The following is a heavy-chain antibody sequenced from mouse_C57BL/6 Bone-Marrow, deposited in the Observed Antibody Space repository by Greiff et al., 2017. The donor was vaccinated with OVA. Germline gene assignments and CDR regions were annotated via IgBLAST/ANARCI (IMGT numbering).Heavy chain of an antibody. Sequence: VQLQQSGAELVRPGASVKLSCTASGFNIKDDYMHWVKQRPEQGLEWIGWIDPENGDTEYASKFQGKATITADTSSNTAYLQLSSLTSEDTAVYYCTTWTRLGYWGQGTLVTVSA. CDR2: IDPENGDT. J-gene: IGHJ3*01. CDR3: TTWTRLGY. V-gene: IGHV14-4*01. CDR1: GFNIKDDY.